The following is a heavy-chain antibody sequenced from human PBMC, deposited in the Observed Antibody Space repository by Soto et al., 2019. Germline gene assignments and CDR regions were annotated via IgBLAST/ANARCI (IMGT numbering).Heavy chain of an antibody. CDR1: GGSISSSSYY. CDR3: ARHLYSSSWYRRPWFDP. V-gene: IGHV4-39*01. J-gene: IGHJ5*02. CDR2: IYYSGST. Sequence: QLQLQESGPGLVKPSETLSLTCTVSGGSISSSSYYWGWIRQPPGKGLEWIGSIYYSGSTYYNPSLKSRVTISVDTSKNQFSLKLSSVTAADTAVYYCARHLYSSSWYRRPWFDPWGQGTLVTVSS. D-gene: IGHD6-13*01.